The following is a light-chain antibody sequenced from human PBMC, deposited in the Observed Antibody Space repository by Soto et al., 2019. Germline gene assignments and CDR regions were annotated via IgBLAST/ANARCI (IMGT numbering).Light chain of an antibody. CDR1: SSNIGSKS. CDR3: GAWDVSLNAYV. V-gene: IGLV1-44*01. J-gene: IGLJ1*01. Sequence: QSVLTQPPSASGTPGQRVTISCSGSSSNIGSKSATWYQQLPGTAPKLLIYNNIERPSGVPDRFSGSTSGTSASLAISGLQSEDEADYCGAWDVSLNAYVFGVGTKLTVL. CDR2: NNI.